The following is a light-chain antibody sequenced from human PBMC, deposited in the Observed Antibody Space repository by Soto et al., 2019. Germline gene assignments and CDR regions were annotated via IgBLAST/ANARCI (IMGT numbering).Light chain of an antibody. Sequence: QSVLAQPASVSGSPGQSITISCAGTSSDVGAYNYVSWYQHHPGKAPKLMIYDVSDRPSGVSNRFSGSKSGNTASLTISGLQAEDEAYYYCNSYTSSSTFVFGTGTKLTVL. CDR2: DVS. CDR3: NSYTSSSTFV. V-gene: IGLV2-14*03. J-gene: IGLJ1*01. CDR1: SSDVGAYNY.